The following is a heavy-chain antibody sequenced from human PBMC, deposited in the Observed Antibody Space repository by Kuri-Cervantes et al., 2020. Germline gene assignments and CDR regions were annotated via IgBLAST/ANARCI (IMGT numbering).Heavy chain of an antibody. D-gene: IGHD1-1*01. CDR3: ARDIGLEPEGLDY. V-gene: IGHV3-20*04. Sequence: GESLKISCAASGFTFDDYGMSWVRQAPGKGLEWVSGINWNGGSTGYADSVKGRLTISRGNAKNSLYLQMNSLRAEDTALYYCARDIGLEPEGLDYWGQGTLVTVSS. CDR2: INWNGGST. CDR1: GFTFDDYG. J-gene: IGHJ4*02.